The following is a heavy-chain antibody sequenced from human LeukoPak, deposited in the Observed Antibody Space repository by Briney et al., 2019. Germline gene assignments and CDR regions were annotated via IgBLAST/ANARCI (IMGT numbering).Heavy chain of an antibody. CDR2: ISAYNGNT. CDR1: GYTFTSYG. Sequence: ASVKVSCKASGYTFTSYGISWGRQGPGQGLEWMGWISAYNGNTNYAQKLQGRVTMTTDTSTSTAYMERRSLRSDDTAVYYCARGRSSGTRWFDPWGQGTLVTVSS. CDR3: ARGRSSGTRWFDP. V-gene: IGHV1-18*01. D-gene: IGHD1-7*01. J-gene: IGHJ5*02.